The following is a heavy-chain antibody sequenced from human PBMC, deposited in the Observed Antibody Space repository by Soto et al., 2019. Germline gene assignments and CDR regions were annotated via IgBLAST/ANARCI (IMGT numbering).Heavy chain of an antibody. J-gene: IGHJ4*02. CDR3: ARGPTTRIVAAGTYPDDY. V-gene: IGHV1-3*01. D-gene: IGHD6-13*01. Sequence: QVQLVQSGAEVKKPGASVKVSCKASGYTFTSYAMHWVRQAPGQRLEWMGWINAGNGNTKYSQKFQGRVTITRDTPASTAYMERSSLRSEDTAVYYCARGPTTRIVAAGTYPDDYWGQGTLVTVSS. CDR2: INAGNGNT. CDR1: GYTFTSYA.